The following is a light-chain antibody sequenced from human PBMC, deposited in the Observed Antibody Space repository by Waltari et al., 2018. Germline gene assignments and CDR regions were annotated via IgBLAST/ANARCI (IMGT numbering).Light chain of an antibody. J-gene: IGKJ1*01. Sequence: DIVMNHSPDSLAVSLGERATINCKSSQSILYNSNDKNYLAWYQQKPGEPPKLLFYWASTRESGVPDRFSGSGSGTDFTPTISNLQAEDVAVYYCQQYYSRRTFGQGTKVEIK. CDR1: QSILYNSNDKNY. V-gene: IGKV4-1*01. CDR3: QQYYSRRT. CDR2: WAS.